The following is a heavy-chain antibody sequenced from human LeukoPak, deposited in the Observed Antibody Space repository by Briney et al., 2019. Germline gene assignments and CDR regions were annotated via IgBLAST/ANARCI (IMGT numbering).Heavy chain of an antibody. J-gene: IGHJ3*01. CDR2: IYYTGNT. CDR3: ARVGEGAFDV. V-gene: IGHV4-59*01. D-gene: IGHD3-16*01. CDR1: DGSISTYY. Sequence: PSETLSLTCTVSDGSISTYYWSWIRQPPGKTLEWIGYIYYTGNTNYNPSLKSRVTISVDTSKNLFSLKLSSVTAADTAVYYCARVGEGAFDVWGQGTMVTVSS.